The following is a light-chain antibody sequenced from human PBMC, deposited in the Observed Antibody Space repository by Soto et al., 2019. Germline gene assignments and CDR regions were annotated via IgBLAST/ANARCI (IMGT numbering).Light chain of an antibody. V-gene: IGLV1-40*01. J-gene: IGLJ2*01. CDR3: QSYDSSLSGWV. CDR2: GIS. Sequence: QSLLTQPPSVSGAPGQRVTISCTGSSSNIWAGYDVHWYQQLPRTAPKLLIYGISNRPSGVPDRFSGSKSGTSASLAITGLQAEDEADYYCQSYDSSLSGWVFGGGTKLTVL. CDR1: SSNIWAGYD.